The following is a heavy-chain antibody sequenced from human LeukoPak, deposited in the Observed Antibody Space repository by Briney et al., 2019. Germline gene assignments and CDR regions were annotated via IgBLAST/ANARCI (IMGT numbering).Heavy chain of an antibody. CDR1: GGTFSSYA. CDR2: IIPIFGTA. CDR3: ARGFQNDLTYNWFDP. V-gene: IGHV1-69*05. J-gene: IGHJ5*02. Sequence: SVKVSCKASGGTFSSYAISWVRQAPGQGLEWMGGIIPIFGTANYAQKFQGRVTITTDESTSTAYMELSSLRSEDTAVYYCARGFQNDLTYNWFDPWGQGTLVTVSS. D-gene: IGHD2-21*02.